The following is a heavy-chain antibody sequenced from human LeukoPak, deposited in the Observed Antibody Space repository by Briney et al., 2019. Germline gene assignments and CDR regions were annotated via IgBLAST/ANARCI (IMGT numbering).Heavy chain of an antibody. J-gene: IGHJ4*02. D-gene: IGHD3-22*01. V-gene: IGHV4-59*01. CDR3: ARGQWLPVYDF. CDR1: GGSISSYS. Sequence: PSETLSLTCTVSGGSISSYSWSWIRQPPGKGLEWIGYIFYSGSTNYNPSLKSRVTVSVDTSKNQFSLNLTSVTAADTAVYYCARGQWLPVYDFWGQGILVTVSS. CDR2: IFYSGST.